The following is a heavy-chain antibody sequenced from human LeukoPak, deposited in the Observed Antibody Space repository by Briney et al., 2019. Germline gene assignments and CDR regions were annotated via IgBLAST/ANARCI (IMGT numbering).Heavy chain of an antibody. V-gene: IGHV1-8*01. J-gene: IGHJ5*02. Sequence: GASVKVSCKASGYTFTSYDINWVRQATGQGLEWMGWMNPNSGNTGYAQKFQSRVSITSSTSTSTAFMELGDLRSEDTAVYYCARGGASAAARRFDPWGQGTLVTVSS. D-gene: IGHD2-2*01. CDR1: GYTFTSYD. CDR3: ARGGASAAARRFDP. CDR2: MNPNSGNT.